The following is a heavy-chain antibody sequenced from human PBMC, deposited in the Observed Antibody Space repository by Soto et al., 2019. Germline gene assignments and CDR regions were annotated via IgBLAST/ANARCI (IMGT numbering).Heavy chain of an antibody. V-gene: IGHV3-11*01. CDR3: ARAAMYYDILTGPDY. CDR1: GFTFSDYY. CDR2: ISSSGSTI. J-gene: IGHJ4*02. D-gene: IGHD3-9*01. Sequence: GGSLRLSCAASGFTFSDYYMSWIRQAPGKGLEWVSYISSSGSTIYYADSVKGRFTISRDNAKNSLYLQMNSLRAEDTAVYYCARAAMYYDILTGPDYWGQGTLVTVSS.